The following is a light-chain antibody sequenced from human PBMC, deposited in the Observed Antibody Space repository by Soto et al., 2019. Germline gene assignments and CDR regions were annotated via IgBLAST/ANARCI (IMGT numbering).Light chain of an antibody. J-gene: IGKJ5*01. CDR3: QQYGGSPIT. Sequence: ILLTQSPGTLSLSPGERATLSCRASQSVSSRLAWYQHKPGQAPRLLISGASSRATGIPDRFSGSGSGTDFTLTISRLEPEDFALYYCQQYGGSPITFGQGTRLEIK. CDR2: GAS. CDR1: QSVSSR. V-gene: IGKV3-20*01.